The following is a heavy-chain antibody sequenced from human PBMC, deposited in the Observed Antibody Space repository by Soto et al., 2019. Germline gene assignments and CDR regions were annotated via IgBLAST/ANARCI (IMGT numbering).Heavy chain of an antibody. CDR3: ARITGTIPIGFDNWLAP. CDR1: GGSISSYY. Sequence: SETLSLTCTVSGGSISSYYWSWIRQPAGKGLEWIGRIYTSGSTNYNPSLKSRVTMSVDTSKNQFSLKLSSVTAADTAVYYCARITGTIPIGFDNWLAPSGQGTLVTVSS. CDR2: IYTSGST. V-gene: IGHV4-4*07. D-gene: IGHD1-7*01. J-gene: IGHJ5*02.